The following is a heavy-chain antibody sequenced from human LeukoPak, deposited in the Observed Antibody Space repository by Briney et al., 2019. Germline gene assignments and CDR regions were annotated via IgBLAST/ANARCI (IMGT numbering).Heavy chain of an antibody. CDR3: ARGGQQWLVHGDY. Sequence: RTGGSLRLSCAASGFTFSSYSMNWVRQAPGKVREWVSSISSSSSYIYYADSVKGRFTISRDNAKNSLYLQMNSLRAEDTAVYYCARGGQQWLVHGDYWGQGTLVTVSS. J-gene: IGHJ4*02. CDR1: GFTFSSYS. V-gene: IGHV3-21*01. CDR2: ISSSSSYI. D-gene: IGHD6-19*01.